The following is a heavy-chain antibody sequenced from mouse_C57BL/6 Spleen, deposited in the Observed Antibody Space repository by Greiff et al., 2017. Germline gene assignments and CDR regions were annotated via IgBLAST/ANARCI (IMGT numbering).Heavy chain of an antibody. CDR3: ARRDYDGEFAY. D-gene: IGHD2-4*01. V-gene: IGHV1-54*01. CDR2: INPGSGGT. CDR1: GYAFTNYL. J-gene: IGHJ3*01. Sequence: VQLQESGAELVRPGTSVKVSCKASGYAFTNYLIEWVKQRPGQGLEWIGVINPGSGGTNYNEKFKGKATLTADKSSSTAYMQLSSLTSEDSAVYFCARRDYDGEFAYWGQGTLVTVSA.